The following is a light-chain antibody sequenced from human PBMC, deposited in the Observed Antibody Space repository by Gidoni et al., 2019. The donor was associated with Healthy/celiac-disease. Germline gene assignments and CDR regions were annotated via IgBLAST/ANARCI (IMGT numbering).Light chain of an antibody. CDR1: QSISSY. Sequence: DIQMTQSPSSLSASVGDRVTITCRASQSISSYLNWHQQKPGKAPKLLIYAASSLQSGVPSRFSGSGSGTDFTLTISSLQPEDFATYYCQQSYSTPYTFGGGTKVEIK. CDR2: AAS. J-gene: IGKJ4*01. V-gene: IGKV1-39*01. CDR3: QQSYSTPYT.